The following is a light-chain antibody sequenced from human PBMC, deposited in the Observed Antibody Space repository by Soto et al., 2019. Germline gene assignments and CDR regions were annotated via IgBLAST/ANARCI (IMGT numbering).Light chain of an antibody. CDR2: EVT. J-gene: IGLJ2*01. Sequence: QSALTQPPSVSGSPGQSVTISCTGTSDDVGTYNRVSWYQQPPGTAPKLLIYEVTNRPSGVPHRFSGSKSGDTASLTISGLQAEDEADYYCSFYISSSTLLFGGGTKLTVL. V-gene: IGLV2-18*01. CDR1: SDDVGTYNR. CDR3: SFYISSSTLL.